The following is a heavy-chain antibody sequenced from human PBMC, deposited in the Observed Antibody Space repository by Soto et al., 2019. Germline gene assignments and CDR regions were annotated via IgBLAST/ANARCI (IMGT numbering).Heavy chain of an antibody. V-gene: IGHV4-39*01. CDR2: IYYSGST. J-gene: IGHJ4*02. D-gene: IGHD3-16*01. CDR3: ARSRGEPPEGFDY. CDR1: GGSMSNGGYY. Sequence: QLQLQESGPGLVKPSETLSLTCTVSGGSMSNGGYYWGWIRQPPGKGLEWIGSIYYSGSTYNNPSLMSRLTMSMDTSKTQFSLKVTSVTAADTAVYYCARSRGEPPEGFDYWGQGTLVTVSS.